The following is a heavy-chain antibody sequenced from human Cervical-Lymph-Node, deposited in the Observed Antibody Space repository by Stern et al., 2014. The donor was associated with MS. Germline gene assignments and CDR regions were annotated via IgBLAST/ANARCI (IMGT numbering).Heavy chain of an antibody. Sequence: VQLEESGSGLVKPSQTLSLTCAVSGDSISSGGYSWSWIRQPPRKGLGWIGYIYHNGATYYNPSLKSRVTISVDRSKTQVSLKRSAVTAADTAVYFCARGHIVVISAASAMLDVWGQGTTVTVSS. CDR2: IYHNGAT. V-gene: IGHV4-30-2*01. CDR3: ARGHIVVISAASAMLDV. J-gene: IGHJ6*02. D-gene: IGHD2-2*01. CDR1: GDSISSGGYS.